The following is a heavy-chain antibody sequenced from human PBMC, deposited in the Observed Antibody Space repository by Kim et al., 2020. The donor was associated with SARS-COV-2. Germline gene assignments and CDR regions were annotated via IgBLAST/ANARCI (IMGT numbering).Heavy chain of an antibody. CDR3: AKVLAAAEYN. D-gene: IGHD6-13*01. CDR1: GFTFSSYA. V-gene: IGHV3-23*03. J-gene: IGHJ4*02. CDR2: IYSGGSST. Sequence: GGSLRLSCAASGFTFSSYAMSWVRQAPGKGLEWVSVIYSGGSSTYYADSVKGRFTISRDNSKNTLYLQMNSLRAEDTAVYYCAKVLAAAEYNWGQGTLVT.